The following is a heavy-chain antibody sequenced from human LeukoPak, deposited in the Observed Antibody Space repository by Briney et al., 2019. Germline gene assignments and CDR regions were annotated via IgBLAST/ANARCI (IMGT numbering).Heavy chain of an antibody. CDR3: ASSSLTYYFDTTTEG. CDR1: GYTFTGPY. CDR2: INPNSGGT. J-gene: IGHJ4*02. D-gene: IGHD3-22*01. V-gene: IGHV1-2*02. Sequence: GASVKVSCKAPGYTFTGPYMHWVRQAPGQGLEWMGWINPNSGGTNYAQQFQGRVTMTRDTSISTAYMELSRLRSDDTAVYYCASSSLTYYFDTTTEGWGQGTLVTVSS.